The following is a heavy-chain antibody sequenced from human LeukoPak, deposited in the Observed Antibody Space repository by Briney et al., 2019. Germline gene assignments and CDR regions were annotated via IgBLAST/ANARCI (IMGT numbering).Heavy chain of an antibody. CDR2: IYPGDSDT. CDR3: ARPRRWLQSGNYYFDY. CDR1: GYSFTSYW. D-gene: IGHD5-24*01. J-gene: IGHJ4*02. V-gene: IGHV5-51*01. Sequence: GESLKISCKGSGYSFTSYWIGWVRQMPGKGLEWMGIIYPGDSDTRYSPSFQGQVTISADKSISTAYLQWSSLKASDTAMYYCARPRRWLQSGNYYFDYWGQGTLVAVSS.